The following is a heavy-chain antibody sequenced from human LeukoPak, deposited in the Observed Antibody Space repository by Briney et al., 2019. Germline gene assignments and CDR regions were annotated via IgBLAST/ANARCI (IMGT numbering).Heavy chain of an antibody. D-gene: IGHD6-19*01. V-gene: IGHV1-8*01. J-gene: IGHJ6*03. CDR1: GYTFTSYD. Sequence: GASVKVSCKASGYTFTSYDINWVRQATGQGLEWMGWMNPNSGTTGYAQKFQGRVTMTTDTSTSTAYMELRSLRSDDTAVYYCARDGVSGWYNLYYYYYYMDVWGKGTTVTVSS. CDR3: ARDGVSGWYNLYYYYYYMDV. CDR2: MNPNSGTT.